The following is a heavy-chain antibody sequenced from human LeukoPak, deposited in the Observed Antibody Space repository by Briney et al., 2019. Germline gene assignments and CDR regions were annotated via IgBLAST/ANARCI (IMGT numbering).Heavy chain of an antibody. CDR3: ARQEIIMVRGVRTNSFDY. CDR2: ISYDGSNK. CDR1: GFTFSSYA. J-gene: IGHJ4*02. Sequence: PGGSLRLSCAASGFTFSSYAMHWVRQAPGKGLEWVAVISYDGSNKYYADSLKGRFTISRDNTKNSLYLQMNSLRAEDTAVYYCARQEIIMVRGVRTNSFDYWGQGTLVTVSS. D-gene: IGHD3-10*01. V-gene: IGHV3-30*04.